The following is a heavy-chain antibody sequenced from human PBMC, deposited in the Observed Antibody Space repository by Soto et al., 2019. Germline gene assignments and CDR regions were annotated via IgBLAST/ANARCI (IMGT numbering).Heavy chain of an antibody. CDR2: INHSGST. V-gene: IGHV4-34*01. CDR1: GGSFSGYY. J-gene: IGHJ6*02. D-gene: IGHD3-10*01. Sequence: SETLSLTCAASGGSFSGYYRRWIRQPPGKGLEWIGEINHSGSTNYNPSLKSRVTISVDTSKNQFSLKLSSVTAADTAVYYCARTTAMVRGVIRYYYYGMDVWGQGTTVT. CDR3: ARTTAMVRGVIRYYYYGMDV.